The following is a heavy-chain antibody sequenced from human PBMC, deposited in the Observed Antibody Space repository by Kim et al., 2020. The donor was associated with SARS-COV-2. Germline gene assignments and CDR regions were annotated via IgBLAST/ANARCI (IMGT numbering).Heavy chain of an antibody. V-gene: IGHV3-23*01. CDR1: GFTFSSYA. Sequence: GGSLRLSCAASGFTFSSYAMSWVRQAPGKGLEWVSAISGSGGSTYYADSVKGRFTISRDNSKNTLYLQMNSLRAEDTAVYYCAKDVDIVVVVAATFFDYWGQGTLVTVSS. CDR2: ISGSGGST. D-gene: IGHD2-15*01. CDR3: AKDVDIVVVVAATFFDY. J-gene: IGHJ4*02.